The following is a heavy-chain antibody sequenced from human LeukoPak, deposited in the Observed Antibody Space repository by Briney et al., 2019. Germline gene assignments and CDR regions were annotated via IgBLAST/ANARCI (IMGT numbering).Heavy chain of an antibody. V-gene: IGHV3-53*01. CDR2: IYVGGSA. CDR3: ARLKIDGTHFDY. Sequence: GGSLRLSCAASGFTVSNNYMSWVRQTPGKGLEWVSVIYVGGSAYYADSVKGRFTISGDSSKNTLYLQMISLRAEDTAVYYCARLKIDGTHFDYWGQGTLVTVSS. D-gene: IGHD3-9*01. CDR1: GFTVSNNY. J-gene: IGHJ4*02.